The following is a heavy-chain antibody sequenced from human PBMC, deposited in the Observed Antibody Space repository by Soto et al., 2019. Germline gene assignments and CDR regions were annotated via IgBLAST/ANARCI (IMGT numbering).Heavy chain of an antibody. CDR3: VRVPGP. V-gene: IGHV4-30-2*01. CDR1: GGSISSGGYS. Sequence: QLQLQESGSGLVKPSQTLSLTCVVSGGSISSGGYSWRCIRQPPGKGLEWIGYIYHSGSTYYSPALMRRVTISVDRSTNQFSLKLSSVTAADTAVYYCVRVPGPWGQGTLVTVSS. CDR2: IYHSGST. J-gene: IGHJ5*02.